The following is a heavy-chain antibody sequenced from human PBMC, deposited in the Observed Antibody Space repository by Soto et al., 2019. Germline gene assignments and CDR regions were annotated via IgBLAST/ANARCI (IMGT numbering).Heavy chain of an antibody. Sequence: GGSLRLSCAPSGFTFSILAMGWVRQAPGKGLEWVSVIDYTGGTTYYTDSVKGRFIISRDNSKKILYLQMNSLRTEDTAIYYCAKDATRTSGWYYFDYWGRGALVTVSS. CDR1: GFTFSILA. CDR3: AKDATRTSGWYYFDY. CDR2: IDYTGGTT. V-gene: IGHV3-23*01. D-gene: IGHD6-19*01. J-gene: IGHJ4*02.